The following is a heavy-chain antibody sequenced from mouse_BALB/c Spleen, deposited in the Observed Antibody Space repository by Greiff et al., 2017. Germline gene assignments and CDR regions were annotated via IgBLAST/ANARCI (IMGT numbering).Heavy chain of an antibody. CDR1: GFSLTSYG. CDR2: IWAGGST. V-gene: IGHV2-9*02. CDR3: ARDRKLYYYAMDY. J-gene: IGHJ4*01. Sequence: QVQLQQSGPGLVAPSQSLSITCTVSGFSLTSYGVHWVRQPPGKGLEWLGVIWAGGSTNYNSALMSRLSISKDNSKSQVFLKMNSLQTDDTAMYYCARDRKLYYYAMDYWGQGTSVTVSS.